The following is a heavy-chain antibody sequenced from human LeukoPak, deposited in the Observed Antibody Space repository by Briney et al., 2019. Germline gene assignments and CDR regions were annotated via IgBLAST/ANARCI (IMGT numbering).Heavy chain of an antibody. CDR3: ARVREDYYDSSGYYHCHFDY. J-gene: IGHJ4*02. CDR1: GYSISSGYY. CDR2: IYHSGRT. D-gene: IGHD3-22*01. Sequence: PSETLSLTCTVSGYSISSGYYWGWIRQPPGKGLEWIGSIYHSGRTFYNPSLKSRVTISVDTSKNQFSLKLTSVTAADTAVYYCARVREDYYDSSGYYHCHFDYWGQGTLDTVSS. V-gene: IGHV4-38-2*02.